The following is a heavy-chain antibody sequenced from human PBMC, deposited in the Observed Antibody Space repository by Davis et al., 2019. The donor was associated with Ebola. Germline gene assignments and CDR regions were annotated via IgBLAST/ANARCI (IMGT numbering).Heavy chain of an antibody. J-gene: IGHJ4*02. CDR3: VVWEWFGELLYPFDY. CDR2: ISSDSDYI. CDR1: GFTFTTYS. Sequence: GESLKISCVASGFTFTTYSMSWVRQAPGKALEWVSSISSDSDYIYYADSAKGRFTISRDNAKNSLYLQMNSLRAEDTAVYYCVVWEWFGELLYPFDYWGQGTLVTVSS. D-gene: IGHD3-10*01. V-gene: IGHV3-21*01.